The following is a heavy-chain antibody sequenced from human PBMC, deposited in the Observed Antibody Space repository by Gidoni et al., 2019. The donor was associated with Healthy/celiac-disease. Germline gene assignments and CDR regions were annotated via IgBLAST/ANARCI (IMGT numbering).Heavy chain of an antibody. D-gene: IGHD2-21*01. CDR2: IYWDDDK. CDR3: AHSGGGDGRGWFIFGRRWYFDL. V-gene: IGHV2-5*02. CDR1: GFSLSTSGVG. Sequence: QITLKESGPTLVKPTQTLTLTCTFSGFSLSTSGVGVGWIRQPPGKALEWLALIYWDDDKRYSPSLKSRLTITKDTSKNQVVLTMTNMDPVDTATYYCAHSGGGDGRGWFIFGRRWYFDLWGRGTLVTVSS. J-gene: IGHJ2*01.